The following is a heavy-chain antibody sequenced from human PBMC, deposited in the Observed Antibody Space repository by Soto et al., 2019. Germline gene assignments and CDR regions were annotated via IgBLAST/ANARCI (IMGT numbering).Heavy chain of an antibody. Sequence: QVQLVQSGAEVKKPGSSVKVSCKASGGTFSSYTISWVRQAPGQGLEWMGRIIPILGIANYAQKFQGRVTITADKSTSTAYMGLSSLRSEDTAVYYCARCITMENSGAFDIWGQGTMVTVSS. D-gene: IGHD3-10*01. J-gene: IGHJ3*02. V-gene: IGHV1-69*02. CDR1: GGTFSSYT. CDR3: ARCITMENSGAFDI. CDR2: IIPILGIA.